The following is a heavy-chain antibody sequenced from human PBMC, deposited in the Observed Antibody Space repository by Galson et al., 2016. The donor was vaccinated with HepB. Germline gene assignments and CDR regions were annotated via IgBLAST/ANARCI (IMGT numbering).Heavy chain of an antibody. CDR1: GDSVSSDSAT. Sequence: CAISGDSVSSDSATWNWIRQSPSRGLEWLGRTYYRSKWHNDYALSVKSRISNNADTSKNQISLQLNSVSPEDTAVYYCARVPLLFVDAVGYDAFDIWGQGALGTGSS. V-gene: IGHV6-1*01. J-gene: IGHJ3*02. D-gene: IGHD3-22*01. CDR3: ARVPLLFVDAVGYDAFDI. CDR2: TYYRSKWHN.